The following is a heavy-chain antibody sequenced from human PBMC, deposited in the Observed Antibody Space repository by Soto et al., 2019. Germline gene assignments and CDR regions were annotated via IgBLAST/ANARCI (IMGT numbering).Heavy chain of an antibody. V-gene: IGHV4-34*01. CDR3: ARPAGDGNHLLPFDY. D-gene: IGHD2-2*01. CDR2: INHSGST. CDR1: GGSFSGYY. J-gene: IGHJ4*02. Sequence: SETLSLTCAVYGGSFSGYYWSWIRQSPGKGLEWIGEINHSGSTNYNPSLKSRVTISVDTSKNQFSLKLNSVTAADTAVYYCARPAGDGNHLLPFDYWGQGTLVTVSS.